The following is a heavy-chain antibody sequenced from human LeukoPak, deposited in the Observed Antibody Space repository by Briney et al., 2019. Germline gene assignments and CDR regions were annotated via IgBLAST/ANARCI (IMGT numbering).Heavy chain of an antibody. V-gene: IGHV3-30*04. CDR1: GFTFSGYA. J-gene: IGHJ4*02. Sequence: PGRSLRLSCAASGFTFSGYAMHWVRQAPGKGLEWVAVISYDGSNKYYADSVKGRFTISRDNSKNTLYLQMNGLRAEDTAVYYCARDYVAVAQLDYWGQGTLVTVSS. D-gene: IGHD6-19*01. CDR2: ISYDGSNK. CDR3: ARDYVAVAQLDY.